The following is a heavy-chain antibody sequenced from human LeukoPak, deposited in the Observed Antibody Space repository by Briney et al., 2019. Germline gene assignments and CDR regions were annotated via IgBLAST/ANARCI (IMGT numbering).Heavy chain of an antibody. J-gene: IGHJ4*02. D-gene: IGHD2-2*02. CDR2: IYHSGST. V-gene: IGHV4-38-2*01. CDR3: ARRNCSSTSCYTGFDY. Sequence: SETLSLTCAVSGYSISSGYYWGWIRQPPGKGLEWIGSIYHSGSTYYNPSLKSRVTISVDTSKNQFSLKLSSVTAADTAVYYCARRNCSSTSCYTGFDYWGQGALVTVSS. CDR1: GYSISSGYY.